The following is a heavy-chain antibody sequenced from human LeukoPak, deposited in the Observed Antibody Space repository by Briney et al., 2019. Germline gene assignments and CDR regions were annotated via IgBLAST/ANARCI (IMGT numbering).Heavy chain of an antibody. CDR1: GGSFSGYY. J-gene: IGHJ4*02. CDR2: INHSGST. Sequence: SETLSLTCAVYGGSFSGYYWSWIRQPPGKGREWIGEINHSGSTNYNPSLKSRVTISVDTSKNQFSLKLSSVTAADTAVYYCARHVGSCSGGSCYFDYWGQGTLVTVSS. V-gene: IGHV4-34*01. D-gene: IGHD2-15*01. CDR3: ARHVGSCSGGSCYFDY.